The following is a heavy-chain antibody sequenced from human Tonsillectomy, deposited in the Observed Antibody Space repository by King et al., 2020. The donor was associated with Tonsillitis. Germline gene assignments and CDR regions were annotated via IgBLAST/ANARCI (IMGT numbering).Heavy chain of an antibody. D-gene: IGHD2-21*02. Sequence: VQLVESGGGLVQPGGSLRLSCAASGFPFSTYWMHWARQAPGKGLVWVSRISSDGTNTFYADSVKGRFTVSRDDAKNTLYLQMNSLRAEDTAVYYCARGDGDTFPAYWGQGTLVTVSS. CDR1: GFPFSTYW. CDR2: ISSDGTNT. CDR3: ARGDGDTFPAY. J-gene: IGHJ4*02. V-gene: IGHV3-74*01.